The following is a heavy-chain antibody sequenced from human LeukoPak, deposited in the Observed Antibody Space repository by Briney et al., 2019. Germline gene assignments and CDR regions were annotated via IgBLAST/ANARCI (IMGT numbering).Heavy chain of an antibody. D-gene: IGHD4-17*01. V-gene: IGHV4-59*12. CDR2: IHYTGST. J-gene: IGHJ4*02. Sequence: SETLSLTCSVSPGSLSTYWWSWIRQPPGKGLEWIGFIHYTGSTYYNPSLKSRVTISVDTSKNQFSLKLSSVTAADTAVYYCARDLDYGDYLVDYWGQGTLVTVSS. CDR1: PGSLSTYW. CDR3: ARDLDYGDYLVDY.